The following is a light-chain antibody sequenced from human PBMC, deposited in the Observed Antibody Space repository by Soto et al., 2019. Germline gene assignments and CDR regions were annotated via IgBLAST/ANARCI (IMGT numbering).Light chain of an antibody. CDR1: NIGSKS. V-gene: IGLV3-21*02. Sequence: SYELTQRPSVSVAPGQTVRVTCGAKNIGSKSVHWYQQRSGQAPVLVVYDDRDRPSGVPERFSGSNSGNTATLTISRVEDGDEADYHCQVWDRSSDHYVFGTGTKVTVL. CDR2: DDR. J-gene: IGLJ1*01. CDR3: QVWDRSSDHYV.